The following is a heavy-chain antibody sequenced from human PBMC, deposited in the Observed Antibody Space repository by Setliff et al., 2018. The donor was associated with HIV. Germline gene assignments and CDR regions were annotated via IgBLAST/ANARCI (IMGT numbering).Heavy chain of an antibody. Sequence: TSETLSLTCSVSGGSVMSSVYYWAWIRQPPGKGLEWIGSTSFSGTYLNPSLKSRVTISVDRSKDQFSLKMTSVTAADTAIYYCARSSTAGFDFWGQGTLVTVS. CDR3: ARSSTAGFDF. D-gene: IGHD6-19*01. CDR2: TSFSGT. CDR1: GGSVMSSVYY. V-gene: IGHV4-39*07. J-gene: IGHJ4*02.